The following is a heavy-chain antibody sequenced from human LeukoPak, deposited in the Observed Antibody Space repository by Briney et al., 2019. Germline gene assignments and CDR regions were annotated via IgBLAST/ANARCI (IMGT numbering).Heavy chain of an antibody. V-gene: IGHV4-4*02. Sequence: PSETLSLTCAVSGGSISSNHWWSCVRQPPGKGLEWIGEVSHSGSTNYNPSLKSRATISVDTSKNQFSLKLSSVTAADTAVYYCAGPMVRGVSPLEDWGQGTLVTVSS. D-gene: IGHD3-10*01. CDR3: AGPMVRGVSPLED. CDR2: VSHSGST. CDR1: GGSISSNHW. J-gene: IGHJ4*02.